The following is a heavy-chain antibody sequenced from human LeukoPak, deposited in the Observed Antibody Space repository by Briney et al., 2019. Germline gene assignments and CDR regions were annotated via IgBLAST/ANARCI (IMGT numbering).Heavy chain of an antibody. CDR3: ARGPSDGDRGRDDI. J-gene: IGHJ3*02. Sequence: VASVKVSCKASGGTFSSYAISWVRQAPGQGLEWMGRIIPILGIANYAQKFQGRVTITADKSTSTAYMELSSLRSEDTAVYYCARGPSDGDRGRDDIWGQGTMVTVSS. V-gene: IGHV1-69*04. D-gene: IGHD2-21*01. CDR2: IIPILGIA. CDR1: GGTFSSYA.